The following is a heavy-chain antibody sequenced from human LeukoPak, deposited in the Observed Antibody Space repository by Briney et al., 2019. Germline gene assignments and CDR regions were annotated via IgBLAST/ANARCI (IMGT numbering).Heavy chain of an antibody. Sequence: GGTLRLSCAASGFTFSSYGMSWVRQAPGKGLEWVSGISWNSGSIGYADSVKGRFTISRDNAKNSLYLQMNSLRAEDTALYYCAKGYYYGSGSYIFDYWGQGTLVTVSS. D-gene: IGHD3-10*01. CDR1: GFTFSSYG. CDR3: AKGYYYGSGSYIFDY. V-gene: IGHV3-9*01. CDR2: ISWNSGSI. J-gene: IGHJ4*02.